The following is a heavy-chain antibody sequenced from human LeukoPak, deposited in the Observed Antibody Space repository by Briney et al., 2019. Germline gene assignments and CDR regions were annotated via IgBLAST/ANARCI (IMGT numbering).Heavy chain of an antibody. CDR3: ARGYSYGYGVYND. Sequence: PSETLSLTCTVSGGSISSSSYYWGWIRQPPGKGLEWIGSIYYSGSTNYNPSLKSRVTISVDESKNQFSLKLSSVTAADTAVYYCARGYSYGYGVYNDWGQGTLVTVSS. D-gene: IGHD5-18*01. CDR2: IYYSGST. CDR1: GGSISSSSYY. J-gene: IGHJ4*02. V-gene: IGHV4-39*07.